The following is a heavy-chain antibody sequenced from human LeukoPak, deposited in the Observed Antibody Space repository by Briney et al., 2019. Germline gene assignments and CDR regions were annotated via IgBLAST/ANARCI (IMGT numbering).Heavy chain of an antibody. V-gene: IGHV3-30*02. CDR2: IRYDGSNK. CDR3: AKDLGRIQRYYYYYGMDV. CDR1: GFTFSSYG. Sequence: PGGSLRLSCAASGFTFSSYGMHWVRQAPGKGLEWVAFIRYDGSNKYYADSVKSRFTISRDNSKNTLYLQMNSLRAEDTAVYYCAKDLGRIQRYYYYYGMDVWGQGTTVTVSS. J-gene: IGHJ6*02. D-gene: IGHD5-18*01.